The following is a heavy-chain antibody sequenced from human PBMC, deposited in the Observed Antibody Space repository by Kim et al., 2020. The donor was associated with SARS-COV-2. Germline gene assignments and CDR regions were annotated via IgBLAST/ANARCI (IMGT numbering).Heavy chain of an antibody. CDR3: VKDRSWHYDYVWGSYTVNY. D-gene: IGHD3-16*01. Sequence: GGSLRLSCSASGFTFSSYAMHWVRQAPGKGLEYVSAISSNGGSTYYADSVKGRFTISRDNSKNTLYLQMSSLRAEDTAVYYCVKDRSWHYDYVWGSYTVNYWGQGTLVTVSS. CDR1: GFTFSSYA. CDR2: ISSNGGST. V-gene: IGHV3-64D*06. J-gene: IGHJ4*02.